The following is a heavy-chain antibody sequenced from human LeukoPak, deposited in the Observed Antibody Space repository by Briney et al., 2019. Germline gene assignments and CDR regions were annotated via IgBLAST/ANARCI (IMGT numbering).Heavy chain of an antibody. CDR3: AREVSEGFDF. V-gene: IGHV3-21*01. Sequence: PGGSLRLSCTASGFTFSGYSMNWVRQAPGKGLEWVSSFGTRSTSIYHAGSVKGRFAISRDNAKNSLYLQMNSLRAEDTALYYCAREVSEGFDFWGQGTLVTVSS. CDR1: GFTFSGYS. D-gene: IGHD3-22*01. CDR2: FGTRSTSI. J-gene: IGHJ4*02.